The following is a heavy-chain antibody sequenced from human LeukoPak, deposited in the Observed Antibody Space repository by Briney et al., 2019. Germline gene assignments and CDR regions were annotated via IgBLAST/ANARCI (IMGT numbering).Heavy chain of an antibody. Sequence: ASVKVSCKASGYTFTSFYIHWVRQAPGQGPEWMGIINPSGDSTRYAQKFQGRVIMTRDTSTSTVYMELSSLRSEDTAVYYCARDRRDPYKWNFGAFDIWGQGTMVTVSS. CDR2: INPSGDST. V-gene: IGHV1-46*01. J-gene: IGHJ3*02. CDR3: ARDRRDPYKWNFGAFDI. CDR1: GYTFTSFY. D-gene: IGHD1-7*01.